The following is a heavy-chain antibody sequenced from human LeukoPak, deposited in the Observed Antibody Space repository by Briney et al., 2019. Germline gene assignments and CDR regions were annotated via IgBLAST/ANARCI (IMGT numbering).Heavy chain of an antibody. Sequence: ASVKVSCKASGYTFTGYYIHWVRQAPGQGLEWMGWIKPNSGGTNYAQKFQGRVTMTRDTSISTAYVELSSLRSDDTAVYFCARGGYQLLWGDYWGQGTLVTVSS. CDR2: IKPNSGGT. D-gene: IGHD2-2*01. J-gene: IGHJ4*02. V-gene: IGHV1-2*02. CDR3: ARGGYQLLWGDY. CDR1: GYTFTGYY.